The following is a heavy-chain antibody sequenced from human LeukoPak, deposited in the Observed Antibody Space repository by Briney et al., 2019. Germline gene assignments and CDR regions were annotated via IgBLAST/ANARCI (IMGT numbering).Heavy chain of an antibody. CDR2: ISYDGSNK. J-gene: IGHJ4*02. CDR3: ARSRDYDFWSGPPHSFDY. V-gene: IGHV3-30-3*01. Sequence: GGSLRLSCAASGFTFSSYAMHWVRQAPGKGLEWVAVISYDGSNKYYADSVKGRFTISRDNSKNTLYLQMNSLRAEDTAVYYCARSRDYDFWSGPPHSFDYWGQGTLVTVSS. D-gene: IGHD3-3*01. CDR1: GFTFSSYA.